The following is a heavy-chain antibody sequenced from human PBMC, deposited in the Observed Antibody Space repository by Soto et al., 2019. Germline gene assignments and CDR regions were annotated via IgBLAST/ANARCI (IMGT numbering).Heavy chain of an antibody. D-gene: IGHD6-13*01. CDR2: ILYDGSNK. J-gene: IGHJ4*02. V-gene: IGHV3-30-3*01. Sequence: GGSLRLSCAASGFTFSSYAMHWVRQAPGKGLEWVAVILYDGSNKYYADSVKGRFTISRDNSKNTLYLQMNSLRAEDTAVYYCARDGSTAAGTEYYFDYWGQGTLVTVSS. CDR3: ARDGSTAAGTEYYFDY. CDR1: GFTFSSYA.